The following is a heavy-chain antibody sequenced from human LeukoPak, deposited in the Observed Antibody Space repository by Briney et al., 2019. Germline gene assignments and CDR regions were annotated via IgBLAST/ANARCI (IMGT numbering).Heavy chain of an antibody. CDR1: GGSISSYY. Sequence: PSETLSLTCTVSGGSISSYYWSWIRQPGGKGLEWIGHIYTSGSTNYNPSLKSRVTMSVDTSKNQFSLKLSSVTAADTAVYYCARVIVSAAGNWFDPWGQGTLVTVSS. D-gene: IGHD6-13*01. J-gene: IGHJ5*02. V-gene: IGHV4-4*07. CDR3: ARVIVSAAGNWFDP. CDR2: IYTSGST.